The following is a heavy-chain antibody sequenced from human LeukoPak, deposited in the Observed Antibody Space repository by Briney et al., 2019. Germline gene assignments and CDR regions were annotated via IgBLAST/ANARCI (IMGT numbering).Heavy chain of an antibody. D-gene: IGHD4-17*01. CDR2: INTNTGNP. CDR1: GYTFAGYY. CDR3: ARDGTTVTESFDY. J-gene: IGHJ4*02. V-gene: IGHV7-4-1*02. Sequence: ASVKVSCKASGYTFAGYYMHWVRQAPGQGLEWMGWINTNTGNPTYAQGFTGRFVFSLDTSVSTAYLQISSLKAEDTAVYYCARDGTTVTESFDYWGQGTLVTVSS.